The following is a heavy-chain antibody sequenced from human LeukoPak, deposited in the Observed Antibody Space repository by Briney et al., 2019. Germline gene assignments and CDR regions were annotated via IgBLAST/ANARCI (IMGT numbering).Heavy chain of an antibody. D-gene: IGHD6-13*01. CDR2: ISGSGGST. CDR1: GFTFSSYA. Sequence: GGSLRLSCAASGFTFSSYAMSWVRQAPGKGLEWVSAISGSGGSTYYADSVKGRFTISRDNSKNTLYLQMNSLRAKDTAVYYCAKLSSSWQEYYFDYWGQGTLVTVSS. J-gene: IGHJ4*02. CDR3: AKLSSSWQEYYFDY. V-gene: IGHV3-23*01.